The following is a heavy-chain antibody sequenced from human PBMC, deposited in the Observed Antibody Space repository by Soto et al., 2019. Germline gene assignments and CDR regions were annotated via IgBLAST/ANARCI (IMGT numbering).Heavy chain of an antibody. CDR2: IIPIFGTA. CDR1: GGTFSSYA. Sequence: GASVKVYCKASGGTFSSYAIIWVRQAPGQVLEWMGGIIPIFGTANYAQKFQGRVTITADESTSTAYMELSSLRSEDTAVYYCAVKIDYGDFNWFDPWGQGTLVTVSS. D-gene: IGHD4-17*01. V-gene: IGHV1-69*01. CDR3: AVKIDYGDFNWFDP. J-gene: IGHJ5*02.